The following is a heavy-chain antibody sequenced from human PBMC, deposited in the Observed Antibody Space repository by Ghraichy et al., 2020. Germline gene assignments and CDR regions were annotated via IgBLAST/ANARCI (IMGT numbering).Heavy chain of an antibody. Sequence: SVKVSCKASGGTFSSYAISWVRQAPGQGLEWMGGIIPIFGTANYAQKFHGRVTITADESTSTAYMELNSLRAEDTAVYYCAREGLWFRELLPFDIWGQGTMVTVSS. CDR2: IIPIFGTA. CDR1: GGTFSSYA. V-gene: IGHV1-69*13. J-gene: IGHJ3*02. CDR3: AREGLWFRELLPFDI. D-gene: IGHD3-10*01.